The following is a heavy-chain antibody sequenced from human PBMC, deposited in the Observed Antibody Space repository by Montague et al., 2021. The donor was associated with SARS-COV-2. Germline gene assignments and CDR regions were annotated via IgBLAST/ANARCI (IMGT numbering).Heavy chain of an antibody. CDR3: ASGHDSSVLPEDY. CDR1: GFTFDSYA. Sequence: SLRLSCAASGFTFDSYAMHWVRQAPGKGLECVSAISSNRGSTDYANSVKGRFTISRDNSKNTLYLQMGSLRAEDMAVYYCASGHDSSVLPEDYWGQGTLVTVSS. CDR2: ISSNRGST. D-gene: IGHD3-22*01. J-gene: IGHJ4*02. V-gene: IGHV3-64*01.